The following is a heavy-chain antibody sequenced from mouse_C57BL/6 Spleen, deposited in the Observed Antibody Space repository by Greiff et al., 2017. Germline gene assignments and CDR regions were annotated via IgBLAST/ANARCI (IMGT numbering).Heavy chain of an antibody. CDR2: IRNKANGYTT. Sequence: EVKVEESGGGLVQPGGSLSLSCAASGFTFTDYYMSWVRQPPGKALEWLGFIRNKANGYTTEYSASVKGRFTISRDNSQSILYLQMNALRAEDSATYYCASQGGSGLFDYWGQGTTLTVSS. CDR3: ASQGGSGLFDY. V-gene: IGHV7-3*01. D-gene: IGHD3-2*02. CDR1: GFTFTDYY. J-gene: IGHJ2*01.